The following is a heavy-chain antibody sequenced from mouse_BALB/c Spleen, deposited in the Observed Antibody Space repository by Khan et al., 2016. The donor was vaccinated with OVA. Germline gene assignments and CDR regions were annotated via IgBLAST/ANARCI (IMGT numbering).Heavy chain of an antibody. CDR3: ARQPYYHYNVMDY. Sequence: QVQLQQSGPGLVAPSQSLSITCTISGFSLTNYGVHWVRQPPGKGLEWLAVIWSDGSTTYNSALKSRLTITKDNSKSQVFLKMNSLQTDDTAIYFGARQPYYHYNVMDYGGQGTSVTVSS. D-gene: IGHD2-10*01. CDR1: GFSLTNYG. V-gene: IGHV2-6-1*01. CDR2: IWSDGST. J-gene: IGHJ4*01.